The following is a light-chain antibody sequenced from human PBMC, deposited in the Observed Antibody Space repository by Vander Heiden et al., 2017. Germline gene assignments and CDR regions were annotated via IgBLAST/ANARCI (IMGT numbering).Light chain of an antibody. CDR1: SSNIGNNY. V-gene: IGLV1-51*02. CDR3: GTWDSSLSPL. CDR2: ENN. Sequence: QSVLTQPPSVSAAPGQKVTISCAGSSSNIGNNYVSWYQQLPGTARKLLIYENNKRPSGIPDRFSGSKSGTSATLGITGLKTGDEADYYCGTWDSSLSPLFGGGTKLTVL. J-gene: IGLJ3*02.